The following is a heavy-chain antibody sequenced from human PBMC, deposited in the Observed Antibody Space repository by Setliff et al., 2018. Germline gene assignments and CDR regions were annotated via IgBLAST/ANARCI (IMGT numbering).Heavy chain of an antibody. V-gene: IGHV3-23*01. Sequence: GGSLRLSCAASGFSFSSYAMSWVRQAPGKGLEWVSSIIGSGVSTYYADSVQGRFTISRDNHKNTLHLQMNSLRVEDTAIYYCAKSPHDFWSGRVFFDYWGQGILVTVSS. CDR1: GFSFSSYA. CDR2: IIGSGVST. J-gene: IGHJ4*01. D-gene: IGHD3-3*01. CDR3: AKSPHDFWSGRVFFDY.